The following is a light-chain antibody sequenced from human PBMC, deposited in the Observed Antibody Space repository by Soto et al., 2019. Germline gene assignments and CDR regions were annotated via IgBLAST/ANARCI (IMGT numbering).Light chain of an antibody. J-gene: IGKJ1*01. Sequence: IEMTQSPATLSVSPGERATISCRPSQSVGSDFAGYQQKPDKAPRPLLYGASASATGFPARFSGSGSGTDFTLTISRLEPEDFAVYYCHHYGSSPQTFGQGTKVDIK. CDR3: HHYGSSPQT. V-gene: IGKV3-15*01. CDR2: GAS. CDR1: QSVGSD.